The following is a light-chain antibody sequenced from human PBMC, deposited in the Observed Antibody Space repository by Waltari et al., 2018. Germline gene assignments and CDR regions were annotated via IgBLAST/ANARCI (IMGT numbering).Light chain of an antibody. J-gene: IGLJ1*01. V-gene: IGLV3-21*01. CDR2: YDN. Sequence: SYVLTQPPSVSVAPGETARITCGGNNIESKSVNWYRQRPGQAPVVVISYDNDRAAGSPERFSGSNAGNTATLTISSVEVGDEADYYCQVWDANTDPGVFGTGTEVTVL. CDR3: QVWDANTDPGV. CDR1: NIESKS.